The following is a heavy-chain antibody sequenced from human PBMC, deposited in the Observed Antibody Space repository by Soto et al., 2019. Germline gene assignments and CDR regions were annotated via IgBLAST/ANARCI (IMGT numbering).Heavy chain of an antibody. D-gene: IGHD6-13*01. CDR3: ASLIAAAGPPHSPRYYYGMDV. J-gene: IGHJ6*02. CDR1: GGIFSSYA. Sequence: QVQLVQSGAEVKKPGSSVKVSCKASGGIFSSYAISWVRQAPGQGLEWMGGIIPIFGTADYAQKFQGRVTITADESTSTAYMELSSLRSEDTAVYYCASLIAAAGPPHSPRYYYGMDVWGQGTTVTVSS. V-gene: IGHV1-69*12. CDR2: IIPIFGTA.